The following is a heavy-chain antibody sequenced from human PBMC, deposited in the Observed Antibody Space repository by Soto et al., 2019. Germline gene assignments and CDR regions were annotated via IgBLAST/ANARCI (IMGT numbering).Heavy chain of an antibody. CDR2: IYYSGST. D-gene: IGHD3-3*01. CDR3: ATDQNYDFWSGYYEVGMDV. Sequence: SETLSLTCTVSGGSISIGGYYWSWIGQHPGKGLEWIGYIYYSGSTYYNPSLKSRVTISVDTSKNQSSLKLSSVTAADTAVYYCATDQNYDFWSGYYEVGMDVWGQGTTFTVSS. V-gene: IGHV4-31*03. CDR1: GGSISIGGYY. J-gene: IGHJ6*02.